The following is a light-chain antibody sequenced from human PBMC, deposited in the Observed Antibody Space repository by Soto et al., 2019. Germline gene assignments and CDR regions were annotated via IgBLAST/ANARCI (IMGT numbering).Light chain of an antibody. Sequence: QSVLTQPASVSGSPGQSITISCTGTSSDIGRYDFVSWYQQPPGTAPKLIIYEASNRPSGVPDRFSGSKSGNTASLTISGLQAADEVDYYCSLYTSENTYVFGTGTKVTVL. V-gene: IGLV2-18*01. J-gene: IGLJ1*01. CDR3: SLYTSENTYV. CDR2: EAS. CDR1: SSDIGRYDF.